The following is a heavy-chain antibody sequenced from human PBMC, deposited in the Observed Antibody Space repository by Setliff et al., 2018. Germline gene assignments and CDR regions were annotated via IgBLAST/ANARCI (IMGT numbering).Heavy chain of an antibody. CDR3: TRSRGPRVVLAADFDF. D-gene: IGHD3-16*01. V-gene: IGHV1-18*01. Sequence: GASVKVSCKTSGFRFTSFGFSWVRQAPGQGLEWMGWISPYSGETNYAQKFQDRLTVTADTSSKTTYMELRSLTSDDTAVYFCTRSRGPRVVLAADFDFWGQGTLVTVSS. CDR1: GFRFTSFG. CDR2: ISPYSGET. J-gene: IGHJ4*02.